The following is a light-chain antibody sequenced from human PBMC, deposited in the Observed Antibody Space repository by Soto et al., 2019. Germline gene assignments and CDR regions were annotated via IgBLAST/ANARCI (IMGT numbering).Light chain of an antibody. CDR3: QQRSSWPLT. CDR1: QSVGSN. CDR2: GAS. V-gene: IGKV3-11*01. J-gene: IGKJ4*01. Sequence: DIVLTQSPATLSVSPGERVTLSCRARQSVGSNLAWYQQTPRPPPRLLIYGASTRATGIPARFSGSGSGTDFSLTISSLEPEDFAVYYCQQRSSWPLTFGGGTKVDIK.